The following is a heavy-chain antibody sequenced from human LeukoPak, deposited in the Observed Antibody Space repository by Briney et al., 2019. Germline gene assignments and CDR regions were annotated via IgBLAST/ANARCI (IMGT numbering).Heavy chain of an antibody. Sequence: GGSLRLSCAASGFTFSSYAMHWVRQAPGKGLEWVAVISYDGSNKYYADSVKGRFTISRDNSKNTLYLQMNSLRAEDTAVYYCVKDFTRGAVAGTWSGNDVFDIWGQGTMVTVSS. D-gene: IGHD6-19*01. CDR3: VKDFTRGAVAGTWSGNDVFDI. V-gene: IGHV3-30-3*01. J-gene: IGHJ3*02. CDR2: ISYDGSNK. CDR1: GFTFSSYA.